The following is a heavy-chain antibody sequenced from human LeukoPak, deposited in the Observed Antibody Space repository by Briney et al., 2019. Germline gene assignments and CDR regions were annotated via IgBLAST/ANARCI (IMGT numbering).Heavy chain of an antibody. J-gene: IGHJ4*02. D-gene: IGHD3-10*01. CDR1: GFILSNYG. V-gene: IGHV3-33*01. CDR2: IWYDGYNK. CDR3: ARVSHYGSGYYYTLAY. Sequence: PGRSLRLSCAASGFILSNYGMHWVRQAPGKGLEWVAGIWYDGYNKFYADSAKGRFTISRDNSKNTLYLQMSSLRAEDTALYYCARVSHYGSGYYYTLAYWGQGTLVTVSS.